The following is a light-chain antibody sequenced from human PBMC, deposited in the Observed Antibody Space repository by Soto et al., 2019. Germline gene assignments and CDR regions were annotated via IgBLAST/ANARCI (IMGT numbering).Light chain of an antibody. CDR3: HMWDSSTVV. Sequence: SYELTQPLSVSVALGQTARVTCGGNNIGSKNVHWYQQKPGQAPVLLIYMDTYRPSGIPERFSGSNSGNTATLTISRAQGGDEADYYCHMWDSSTVVFGGGTKLTVL. V-gene: IGLV3-9*01. CDR2: MDT. J-gene: IGLJ3*02. CDR1: NIGSKN.